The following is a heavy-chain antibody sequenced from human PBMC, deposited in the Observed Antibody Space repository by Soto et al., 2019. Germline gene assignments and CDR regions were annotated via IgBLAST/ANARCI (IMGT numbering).Heavy chain of an antibody. CDR1: GDTFSNFA. V-gene: IGHV1-69*01. CDR2: IIPVFDIT. J-gene: IGHJ3*02. D-gene: IGHD3-22*01. CDR3: ARDDTRRGFDI. Sequence: QVQVVQSGAEVKKPGSSVKVSCKASGDTFSNFAISWVRQAPGQGLEWMGGIIPVFDITHYAQKFQGRVTITADESMSTAYIELSSLKSEDTAMYYCARDDTRRGFDILGQRTMIIVSS.